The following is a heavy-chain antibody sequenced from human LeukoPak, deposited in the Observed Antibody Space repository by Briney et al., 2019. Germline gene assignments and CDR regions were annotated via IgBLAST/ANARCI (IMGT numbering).Heavy chain of an antibody. CDR1: GFTFSSYA. CDR2: ISYDGSNK. D-gene: IGHD2-15*01. Sequence: PGGSLRLSCAASGFTFSSYAMHWVRQAPGKGLEWVAVISYDGSNKYYADSVKGRFTISRDNSKDTLYLQMNSLRVEDTALYYCAKGGEICSGGSCSPGYWGQGTLVTVSS. V-gene: IGHV3-30-3*01. J-gene: IGHJ4*02. CDR3: AKGGEICSGGSCSPGY.